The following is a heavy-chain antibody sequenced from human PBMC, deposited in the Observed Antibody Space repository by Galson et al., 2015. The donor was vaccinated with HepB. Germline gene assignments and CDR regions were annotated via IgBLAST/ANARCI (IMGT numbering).Heavy chain of an antibody. CDR2: INAGNGNT. CDR1: GSTFTSYA. Sequence: SVTVSCKASGSTFTSYAMHWVRQAPGQRLEWMGWINAGNGNTKYSQKFQGRVTITRDTSASTAYMELSSLRSEDTAVYYCARDGGGIYGMDVWGQGTTVTVSS. CDR3: ARDGGGIYGMDV. V-gene: IGHV1-3*01. J-gene: IGHJ6*02. D-gene: IGHD2-21*01.